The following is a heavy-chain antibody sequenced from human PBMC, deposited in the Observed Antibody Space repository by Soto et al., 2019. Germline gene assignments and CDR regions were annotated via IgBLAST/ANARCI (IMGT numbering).Heavy chain of an antibody. V-gene: IGHV3-74*01. CDR2: INNDGSST. J-gene: IGHJ4*02. CDR3: VRATTVSFDX. CDR1: RFILSRYW. D-gene: IGHD4-4*01. Sequence: PSGSLGLSCALSRFILSRYWIHWVRHAAGGGRVWVSRINNDGSSTSHADAVKGRFTISRDNAKNILYLHMNSLRVEDTAVYYCVRATTVSFDXWGQGTRGTVSS.